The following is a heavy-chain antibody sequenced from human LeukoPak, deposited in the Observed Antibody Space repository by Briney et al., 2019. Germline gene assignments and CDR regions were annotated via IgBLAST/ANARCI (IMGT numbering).Heavy chain of an antibody. J-gene: IGHJ5*02. CDR3: ARGEYCSSTSCYTGDWFDP. CDR1: GYTFTSYG. D-gene: IGHD2-2*02. CDR2: ISAYNGNT. V-gene: IGHV1-18*01. Sequence: ASVKVSCKASGYTFTSYGISWVRQAPGQGLEWMGWISAYNGNTNYAQKLQGRVTMTTDTSTSTAYMELRSLRSDDTAVYYCARGEYCSSTSCYTGDWFDPWGQGTLVTVSS.